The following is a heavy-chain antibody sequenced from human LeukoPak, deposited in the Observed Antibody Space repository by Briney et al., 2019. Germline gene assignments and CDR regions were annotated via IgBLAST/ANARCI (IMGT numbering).Heavy chain of an antibody. V-gene: IGHV4-59*05. CDR2: IYYSGST. Sequence: PSETLSLTCTVSGGSISPYYWSWIRQPPGKGLKWIGSIYYSGSTYYNPSLKSRVTISVDTSKNQFSLKLSSVTATDTAVYYCARNKYYYGSGNYGVPNWFDPWGQGTLVTVSS. J-gene: IGHJ5*02. CDR3: ARNKYYYGSGNYGVPNWFDP. CDR1: GGSISPYY. D-gene: IGHD3-10*01.